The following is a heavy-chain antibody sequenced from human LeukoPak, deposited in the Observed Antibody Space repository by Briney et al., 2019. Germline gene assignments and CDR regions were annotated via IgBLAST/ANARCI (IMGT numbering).Heavy chain of an antibody. D-gene: IGHD2-2*02. J-gene: IGHJ3*02. V-gene: IGHV4-30-4*01. CDR1: GGSISSGDYY. CDR2: IYYSGST. Sequence: SETLSLTCTVSGGSISSGDYYWGWIRQPPGKGLEWIGYIYYSGSTYYNPSLKSRVTISVDTSKNQFSLKLSSVTAADTAVYYCATYCSSTSCYTVDAFDIWGQGTMVTVSS. CDR3: ATYCSSTSCYTVDAFDI.